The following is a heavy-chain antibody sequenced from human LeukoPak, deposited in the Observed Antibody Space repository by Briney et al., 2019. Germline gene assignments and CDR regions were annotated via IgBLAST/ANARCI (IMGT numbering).Heavy chain of an antibody. CDR2: INAGNGNT. J-gene: IGHJ4*02. CDR1: GYTFTSYA. CDR3: ARDRGLQLWLPLGY. V-gene: IGHV1-3*01. Sequence: ASVTVSFTASGYTFTSYAMHWVRQAPGQRLEWMGWINAGNGNTKYSQKFQGRVTITRDTSASTAYMELSSLRSEDTAVYYCARDRGLQLWLPLGYWGQGTLVTVSS. D-gene: IGHD5-18*01.